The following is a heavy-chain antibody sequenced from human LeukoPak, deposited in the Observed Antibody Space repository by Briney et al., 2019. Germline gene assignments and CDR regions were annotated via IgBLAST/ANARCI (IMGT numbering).Heavy chain of an antibody. CDR3: ARRAGAYSHPYDY. J-gene: IGHJ4*02. CDR2: IYSDNT. V-gene: IGHV3-53*01. D-gene: IGHD4/OR15-4a*01. CDR1: GFTVSSNS. Sequence: PGGSLILSCTVSGFTVSSNSMSWGRQAPGKGLEWVSFIYSDNTHYSDSVKGRFTISRDNSKNTLYLQMNSLRAEDTAVYYCARRAGAYSHPYDYWGQGTLVTVSS.